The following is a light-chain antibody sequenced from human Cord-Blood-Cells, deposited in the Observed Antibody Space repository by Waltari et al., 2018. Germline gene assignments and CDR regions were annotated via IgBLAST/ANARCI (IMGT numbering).Light chain of an antibody. CDR2: DAS. J-gene: IGKJ1*01. V-gene: IGKV1-5*01. Sequence: DIQMTQSPSTLSASVGDRVTITCRASQRISSWLAWYQQKPGKAPEVLIYDASSLESGVPSRFRGSGSGTEVTLTISSLQPDDFATYYCKQYNSFSWTFGQGTKVEIK. CDR1: QRISSW. CDR3: KQYNSFSWT.